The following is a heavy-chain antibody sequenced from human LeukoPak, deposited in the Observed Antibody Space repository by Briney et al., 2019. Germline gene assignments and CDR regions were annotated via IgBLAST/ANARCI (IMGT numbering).Heavy chain of an antibody. CDR2: INPNSGGT. D-gene: IGHD5-18*01. CDR1: GYTFTGYY. Sequence: GASVKVSCKASGYTFTGYYMHWVRQAPGQGLEWMGWINPNSGGTNYAQKFQGRVTMTRDTSISTAYMELSRLRSDDTAVYYCARDRSSGYSYVWWFDPWGQGTLVTVSS. J-gene: IGHJ5*02. V-gene: IGHV1-2*02. CDR3: ARDRSSGYSYVWWFDP.